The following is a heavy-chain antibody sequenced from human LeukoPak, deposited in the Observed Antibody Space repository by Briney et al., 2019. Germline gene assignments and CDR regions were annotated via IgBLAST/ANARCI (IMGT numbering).Heavy chain of an antibody. CDR1: GDSISSSSYS. D-gene: IGHD3-10*01. V-gene: IGHV4-39*01. Sequence: PSETLSLTCTVSGDSISSSSYSWGWIRQPPGKGLEWIGRIYYSGSTYYNPSLKSRVTISVDTSKNQFSLKLSSVTAADTAVYYCARLHYGSGSYYYWGQGTLVTVSS. CDR2: IYYSGST. CDR3: ARLHYGSGSYYY. J-gene: IGHJ4*02.